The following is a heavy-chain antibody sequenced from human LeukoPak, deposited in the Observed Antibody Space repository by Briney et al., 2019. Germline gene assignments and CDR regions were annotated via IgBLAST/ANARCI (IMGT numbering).Heavy chain of an antibody. J-gene: IGHJ6*03. CDR1: GFTFSSYE. D-gene: IGHD3-9*01. CDR3: ARDSAGLRYFDWFRSHYYYMDV. Sequence: GGSLRLSCAASGFTFSSYEMNWVRQAPGKGLEWVSYISSSGSTIYYADSVKGRFTISRDNAKNSLYLQMNSLRAEDTAVYYCARDSAGLRYFDWFRSHYYYMDVWGKGTTVTISS. CDR2: ISSSGSTI. V-gene: IGHV3-48*03.